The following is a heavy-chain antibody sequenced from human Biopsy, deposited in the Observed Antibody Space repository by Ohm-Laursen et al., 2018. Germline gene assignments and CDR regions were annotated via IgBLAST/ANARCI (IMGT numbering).Heavy chain of an antibody. CDR1: GFTVNDHA. V-gene: IGHV3-9*01. CDR2: ISWDSGRI. CDR3: TKDFIPAGTDV. Sequence: RSLRLSCTASGFTVNDHAMHWVRQPPGKGLEWVSGISWDSGRIGYADSVKGRFTVPRDNAKKSLYLKMNSLRPEDTALYYCTKDFIPAGTDVWGQGTTVTVSS. J-gene: IGHJ6*02. D-gene: IGHD2-21*01.